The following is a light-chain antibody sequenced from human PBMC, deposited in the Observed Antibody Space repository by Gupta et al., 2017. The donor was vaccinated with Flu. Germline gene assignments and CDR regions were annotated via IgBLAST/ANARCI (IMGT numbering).Light chain of an antibody. Sequence: DIQMTQSPSSLSASVGDRVTITCRASQSISSSLNWYQQKPGKAPKLLIYAASSLQSGVPSRFSGSGSGTDFTLTISSLQPEDFASYYCQKSDSTTWTFGQGTKVEIK. CDR1: QSISSS. V-gene: IGKV1-39*01. CDR2: AAS. J-gene: IGKJ1*01. CDR3: QKSDSTTWT.